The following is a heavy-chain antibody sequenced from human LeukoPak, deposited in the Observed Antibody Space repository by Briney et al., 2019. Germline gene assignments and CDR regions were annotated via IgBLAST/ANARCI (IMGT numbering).Heavy chain of an antibody. Sequence: GDSLRLSCAASGFTFTKYWMNWVRQAPGKGLEWVSYISSSSSTIYYADSVKGRFTISRDNAKNSLYLQMNSLRAEDTAVYYCARDQADTMVLRGQGTLVTVSS. J-gene: IGHJ4*02. CDR1: GFTFTKYW. CDR2: ISSSSSTI. D-gene: IGHD3-10*01. CDR3: ARDQADTMVL. V-gene: IGHV3-48*01.